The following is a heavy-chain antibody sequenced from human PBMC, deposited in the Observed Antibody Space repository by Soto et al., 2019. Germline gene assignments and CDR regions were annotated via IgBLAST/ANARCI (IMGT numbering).Heavy chain of an antibody. CDR1: GGSISSGDYY. Sequence: LSLTCTVSGGSISSGDYYWSWIRQPPGKGLEWIGYIYYSGSTYYNPSLKSRVTISVDTSKNQFSLKLSSVTAADTAVYYCARGTRYYDFWSGYYPDYWGQGTLVTVSS. CDR3: ARGTRYYDFWSGYYPDY. J-gene: IGHJ4*02. D-gene: IGHD3-3*01. CDR2: IYYSGST. V-gene: IGHV4-30-4*01.